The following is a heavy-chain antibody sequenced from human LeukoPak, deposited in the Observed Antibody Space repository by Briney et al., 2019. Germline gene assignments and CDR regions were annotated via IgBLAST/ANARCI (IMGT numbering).Heavy chain of an antibody. D-gene: IGHD1/OR15-1a*01. Sequence: PSETLSLTCAVYGGSFSGYYWSWIRQPPGKGLEWIGEINHSGSTNYNPSLKSRVTISVDTSKNQFSLKLSSVTAADTAVYYCARGVGGGNKRYYFDYWGQGTLVTVSS. CDR1: GGSFSGYY. CDR2: INHSGST. CDR3: ARGVGGGNKRYYFDY. V-gene: IGHV4-34*01. J-gene: IGHJ4*02.